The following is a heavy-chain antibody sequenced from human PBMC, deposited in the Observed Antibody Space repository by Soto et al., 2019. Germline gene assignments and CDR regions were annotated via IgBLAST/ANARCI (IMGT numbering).Heavy chain of an antibody. D-gene: IGHD3-10*01. CDR3: ARGYGSGAYFDY. Sequence: QVQLVESGGGLVKPGGSLRLSCAASGFTFSDYYMSWIRQAPGKGLEWVSYISSSSSYTNYADSVKGRFTISRDNAENSLYLQMNSLRAEDTAVYYCARGYGSGAYFDYWGQGTLVTVSS. CDR2: ISSSSSYT. J-gene: IGHJ4*02. V-gene: IGHV3-11*05. CDR1: GFTFSDYY.